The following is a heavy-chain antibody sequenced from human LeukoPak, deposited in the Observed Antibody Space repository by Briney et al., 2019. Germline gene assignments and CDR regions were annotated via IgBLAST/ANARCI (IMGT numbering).Heavy chain of an antibody. CDR1: GGSISSYY. Sequence: SETLSLTCTVSGGSISSYYWSWIRQPPGKGLEWIGEINHSGSTNYNPSLKSRVTISVDTSKNQFSLKLSSVTAADTAVYYCARGRDGYNWGYFDYWGQGTLVTVSS. J-gene: IGHJ4*02. CDR2: INHSGST. D-gene: IGHD5-24*01. V-gene: IGHV4-34*01. CDR3: ARGRDGYNWGYFDY.